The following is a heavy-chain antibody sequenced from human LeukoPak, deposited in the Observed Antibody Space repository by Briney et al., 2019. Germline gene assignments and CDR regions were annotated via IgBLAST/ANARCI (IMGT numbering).Heavy chain of an antibody. CDR3: ARRGAYDAFDY. V-gene: IGHV5-10-1*01. Sequence: RGESLRISCQGSGSTFTNYWISGGRQVPGKGREGMGRIDPTDSYTNYSPSFQGHVSISADRSISTAYLQWSSLKASDTAIYYCARRGAYDAFDYWGQGTLVTVSS. J-gene: IGHJ4*02. CDR1: GSTFTNYW. CDR2: IDPTDSYT. D-gene: IGHD5-12*01.